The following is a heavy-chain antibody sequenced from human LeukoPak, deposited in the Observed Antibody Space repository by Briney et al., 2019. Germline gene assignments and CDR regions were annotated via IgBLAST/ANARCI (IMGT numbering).Heavy chain of an antibody. V-gene: IGHV3-30-3*01. CDR1: GFTFSSYA. CDR3: ARDRVFDSSGYYYVTSPDAFDI. CDR2: ISYDGSNK. D-gene: IGHD3-22*01. Sequence: GGSLRLSCAASGFTFSSYAMHWVRQAPGKGLEWVAVISYDGSNKYYADSVKGRFTISGDNSKNTLYLQMNSLRAEETAVYYCARDRVFDSSGYYYVTSPDAFDIWGQGTMVTVSS. J-gene: IGHJ3*02.